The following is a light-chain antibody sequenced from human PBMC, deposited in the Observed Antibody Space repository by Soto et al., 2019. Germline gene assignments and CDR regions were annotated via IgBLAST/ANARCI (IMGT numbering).Light chain of an antibody. CDR1: QTLSDY. CDR3: QQYKSYPWT. J-gene: IGKJ1*01. V-gene: IGKV1-5*03. CDR2: MVS. Sequence: STLSASVGDRVTITCRASQTLSDYLAWYQQKPGKAPKFLIYMVSTLESGVPSRFSGAGSGTEFSLTISSLQPDDFATYYCQQYKSYPWTFGQGTKVDIK.